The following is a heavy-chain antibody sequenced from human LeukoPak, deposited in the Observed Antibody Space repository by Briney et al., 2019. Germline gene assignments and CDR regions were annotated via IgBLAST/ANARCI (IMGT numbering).Heavy chain of an antibody. CDR1: GFTFDDYA. V-gene: IGHV3-9*03. J-gene: IGHJ4*02. CDR2: ISWNSGSI. Sequence: GGSLRLSCAASGFTFDDYAMHWVRQAPGKGLEWVSGISWNSGSIGYADSVKGRFTISRDNAKNSLYLQMNSLRAEDMALYYCVKGGDRWFGDLNYWGQGTLVTVSS. CDR3: VKGGDRWFGDLNY. D-gene: IGHD3-10*01.